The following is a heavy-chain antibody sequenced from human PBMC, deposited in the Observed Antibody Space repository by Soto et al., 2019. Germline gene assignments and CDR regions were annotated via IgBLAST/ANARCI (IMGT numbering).Heavy chain of an antibody. CDR2: IFYSGTT. J-gene: IGHJ4*02. V-gene: IGHV4-31*03. CDR1: GGSISSGGYF. D-gene: IGHD1-1*01. Sequence: QVQLQESGPGLVKPSQTLSLTCTVSGGSISSGGYFWSWIRQPPGKGVEWIGNIFYSGTTYYNPSLKSRVTLSVDTAKDQFSLKLSAVTAADPAVCFCSGGVLYWGQGTLVTDSS. CDR3: SGGVLY.